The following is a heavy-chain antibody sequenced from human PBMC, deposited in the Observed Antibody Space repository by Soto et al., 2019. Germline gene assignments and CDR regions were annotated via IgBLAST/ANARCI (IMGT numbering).Heavy chain of an antibody. Sequence: QVYLVQSGAEVKKPGASVKVSCKGSGYGFTTYGITWLRQAPGQGLEWMAWISAHNGNTNYAHKLQGRVTVTRDTSTSTAYMELRSLRSGDTAVYYCARGRYGDYWGQGALATVSS. CDR1: GYGFTTYG. CDR3: ARGRYGDY. V-gene: IGHV1-18*01. CDR2: ISAHNGNT. J-gene: IGHJ4*02. D-gene: IGHD1-1*01.